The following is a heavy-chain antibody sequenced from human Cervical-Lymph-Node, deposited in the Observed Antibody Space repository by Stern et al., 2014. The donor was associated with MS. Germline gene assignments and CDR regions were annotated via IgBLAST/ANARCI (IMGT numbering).Heavy chain of an antibody. J-gene: IGHJ4*02. D-gene: IGHD5-18*01. Sequence: VQLVESGGGLVQPGGSLRLSCAASGLTFTNYPLSWVRQAPGKGLEWVSSITVSGANTYSADSVKGRFTISRDNSKNTLYLHKSSLSAEDTAVYYCATNPVNSFGCVYRYFDYWGQGTLVTVSS. V-gene: IGHV3-23*04. CDR3: ATNPVNSFGCVYRYFDY. CDR2: ITVSGANT. CDR1: GLTFTNYP.